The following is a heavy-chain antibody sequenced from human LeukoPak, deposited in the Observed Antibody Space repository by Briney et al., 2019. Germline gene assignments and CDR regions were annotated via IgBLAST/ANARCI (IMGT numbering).Heavy chain of an antibody. D-gene: IGHD6-13*01. Sequence: ASVKVSCKASGFTFTNYHMHWVRQAPGQGLEWVGLIRGTGDSPDYAQKFQGRVTVTCDTFTSTAYLELWSLKLEDTAVYYCARAPAGTLDFWGQGTLVTVSS. CDR2: IRGTGDSP. CDR3: ARAPAGTLDF. J-gene: IGHJ4*02. V-gene: IGHV1-46*01. CDR1: GFTFTNYH.